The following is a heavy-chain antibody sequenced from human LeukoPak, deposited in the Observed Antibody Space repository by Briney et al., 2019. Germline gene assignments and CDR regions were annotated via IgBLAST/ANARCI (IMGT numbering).Heavy chain of an antibody. V-gene: IGHV1-2*02. Sequence: ASVKVSCKASGYTFTGYYMHWVRQAPGQGLEWMGWINPNSGGTNYAQKFQGRVTITRDTSASTAYMELSSLRSEDTAVYYCAGRASALFDSWGQGTLVTVSS. D-gene: IGHD5-12*01. CDR1: GYTFTGYY. CDR3: AGRASALFDS. J-gene: IGHJ4*02. CDR2: INPNSGGT.